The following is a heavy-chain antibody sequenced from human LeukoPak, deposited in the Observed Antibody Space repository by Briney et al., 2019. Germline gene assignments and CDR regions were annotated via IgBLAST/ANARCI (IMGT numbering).Heavy chain of an antibody. J-gene: IGHJ4*02. CDR3: ARGSGWHWY. V-gene: IGHV4-59*01. CDR2: IYYSGST. D-gene: IGHD6-19*01. Sequence: SETLSLTCTVSGGSISSYYWSWIRQPPGKGLEWIGYIYYSGSTNYNPSLKSRVTISVDTSKNQFSLKLSSVTAADTAVYYCARGSGWHWYWGQGTLVTVSS. CDR1: GGSISSYY.